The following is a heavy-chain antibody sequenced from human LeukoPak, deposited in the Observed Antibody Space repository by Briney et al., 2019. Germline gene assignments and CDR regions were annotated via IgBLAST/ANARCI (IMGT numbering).Heavy chain of an antibody. CDR3: ARAKRTSYSSSWYFDY. D-gene: IGHD6-13*01. CDR2: ISYDGSNK. J-gene: IGHJ4*02. Sequence: QPGGSLRLSCAASGFTFSSYAMHWVRQAPGKGLEWVAVISYDGSNKYYADSVKGRFTISRDNSKNTLYLQMNSLRAEDTAVYYCARAKRTSYSSSWYFDYWGQGTLVTVSS. CDR1: GFTFSSYA. V-gene: IGHV3-30-3*01.